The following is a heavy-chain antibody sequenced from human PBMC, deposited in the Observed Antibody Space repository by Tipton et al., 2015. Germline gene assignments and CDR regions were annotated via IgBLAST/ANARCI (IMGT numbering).Heavy chain of an antibody. CDR2: INAYKGNT. J-gene: IGHJ4*02. CDR3: ARVPYPTNFDY. D-gene: IGHD3-16*01. CDR1: GYTFRSYG. Sequence: LVQSGAEVKKPGASVKVSCKASGYTFRSYGINWVRQVPGQGLEWMGWINAYKGNTIYAQKFQDRVTMTTDTSTSTAYMELRSLRSEDTAVYYCARVPYPTNFDYWGQGTLVTVSS. V-gene: IGHV1-18*01.